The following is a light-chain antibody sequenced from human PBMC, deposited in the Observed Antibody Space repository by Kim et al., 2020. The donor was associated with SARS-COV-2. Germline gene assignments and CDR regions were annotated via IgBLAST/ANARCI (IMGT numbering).Light chain of an antibody. Sequence: VSPGERGTRSCRASQSVSNNLAWYQQKPGQAPRLLIYGASIRATEIPARFSGSASGTEFTLTISSLQSEDFAIYYCHQYNEWPLTFGGGTKGDIK. J-gene: IGKJ4*01. V-gene: IGKV3-15*01. CDR1: QSVSNN. CDR3: HQYNEWPLT. CDR2: GAS.